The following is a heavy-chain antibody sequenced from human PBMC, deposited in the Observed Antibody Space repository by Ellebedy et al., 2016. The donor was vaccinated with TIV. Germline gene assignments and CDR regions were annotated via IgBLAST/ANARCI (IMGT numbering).Heavy chain of an antibody. D-gene: IGHD5-18*01. CDR1: GGSISSYY. J-gene: IGHJ6*02. Sequence: MPGGSLRLSCTVSGGSISSYYWSWIRQPPGKGLEWIGYIYYSGSTNYNPSLKSRVTISVDTSKNQFSLKLSSVTAADTAVYYCARHLDTARGGMDVWGQGTTVTVSS. CDR2: IYYSGST. V-gene: IGHV4-59*08. CDR3: ARHLDTARGGMDV.